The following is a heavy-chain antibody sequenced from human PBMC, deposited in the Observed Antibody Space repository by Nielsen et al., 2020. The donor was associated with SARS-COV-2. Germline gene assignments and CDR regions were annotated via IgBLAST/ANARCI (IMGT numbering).Heavy chain of an antibody. CDR3: AREGLDYYYMDV. V-gene: IGHV3-11*06. Sequence: GGSLRLSCAASGFIFGDYYMSWVRQAPGKGLEWVAYISSVSSYIEYADSVKGRFTISRDNDENSLYLQMNSLRDEDTAVYYCAREGLDYYYMDVWGKGTTVTVSS. D-gene: IGHD6-6*01. CDR2: ISSVSSYI. J-gene: IGHJ6*03. CDR1: GFIFGDYY.